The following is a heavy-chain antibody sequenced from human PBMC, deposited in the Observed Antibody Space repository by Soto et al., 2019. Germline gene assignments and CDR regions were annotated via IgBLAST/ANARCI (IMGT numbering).Heavy chain of an antibody. CDR3: ASQGYCSGGSCYSSQDYYYYMDV. Sequence: QVQLVQSGAEVKKPGASVKVSCKASGYTFTSYYMHWVRQAPGQGLEWMGIINPSGGSTSYAQKFQGRVSMTRETSTSTVYMELSSLRSEDTAVYYCASQGYCSGGSCYSSQDYYYYMDVWGKGTTVTVSS. D-gene: IGHD2-15*01. V-gene: IGHV1-46*03. CDR2: INPSGGST. CDR1: GYTFTSYY. J-gene: IGHJ6*03.